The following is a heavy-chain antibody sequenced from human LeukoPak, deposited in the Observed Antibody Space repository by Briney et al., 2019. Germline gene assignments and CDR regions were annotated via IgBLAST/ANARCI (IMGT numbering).Heavy chain of an antibody. CDR2: INPNSGET. CDR1: GYTFTDYY. V-gene: IGHV1-2*02. Sequence: ASVKVSFKTSGYTFTDYYIHWVRQAPGQGLEWMEWINPNSGETNSAQKFQGRVTMTGDTSISTAYMELRRVTSDDTAVYYCARDRDYSNTERGFDYWGQGTLVTVSS. D-gene: IGHD4-11*01. J-gene: IGHJ4*02. CDR3: ARDRDYSNTERGFDY.